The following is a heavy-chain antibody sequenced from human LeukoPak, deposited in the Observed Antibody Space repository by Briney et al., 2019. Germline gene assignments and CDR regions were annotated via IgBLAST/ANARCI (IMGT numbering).Heavy chain of an antibody. CDR3: ARHRYGDNVAAV. CDR2: INHSGST. J-gene: IGHJ4*02. CDR1: GGSFSGYY. D-gene: IGHD2-21*02. Sequence: SETLSLTCAVYGGSFSGYYWSWIRQPPGKGLEWIGEINHSGSTNYNPSLKSRVTISVDTSKNQFSLKLSSVTAADTAVYYCARHRYGDNVAAVWGQGTLVTVSS. V-gene: IGHV4-34*01.